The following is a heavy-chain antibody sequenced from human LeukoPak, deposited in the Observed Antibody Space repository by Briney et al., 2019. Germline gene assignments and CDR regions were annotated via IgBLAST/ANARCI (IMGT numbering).Heavy chain of an antibody. CDR1: GFTFSSNG. V-gene: IGHV3-30*19. J-gene: IGHJ4*02. D-gene: IGHD3-10*01. CDR3: ARESWGSGSYYNDY. Sequence: GGSLRLSCVASGFTFSSNGMHWVRQAPGKGLEWVAVISYDGSNKYYADSVKGRFTISRDNSKNTLYLQMNSLRAEDTAVYYCARESWGSGSYYNDYWGQGTLVTVSS. CDR2: ISYDGSNK.